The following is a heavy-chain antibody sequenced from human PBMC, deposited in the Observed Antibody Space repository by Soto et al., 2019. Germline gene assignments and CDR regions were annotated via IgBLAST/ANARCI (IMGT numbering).Heavy chain of an antibody. J-gene: IGHJ4*02. CDR3: ARAGDILTGYDY. Sequence: TLSLNCTVSGGSISSGDYYWSWIRQPPGKGLEWIGYIYYSGSTYYNPSLKSRVTISVDTSKNQFSLKLSSVTAADTAVYYCARAGDILTGYDYWGQGTLVTVSS. CDR2: IYYSGST. CDR1: GGSISSGDYY. D-gene: IGHD3-9*01. V-gene: IGHV4-30-4*01.